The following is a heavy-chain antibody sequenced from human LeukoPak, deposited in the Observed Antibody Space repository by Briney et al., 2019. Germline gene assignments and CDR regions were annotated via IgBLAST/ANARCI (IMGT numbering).Heavy chain of an antibody. V-gene: IGHV3-23*01. CDR1: GFTLSSYW. CDR2: ISGSGGST. D-gene: IGHD6-13*01. J-gene: IGHJ4*02. CDR3: AKSARDRNSSSWFGFDY. Sequence: GGSLRLSCAASGFTLSSYWMSWVRQAPGKGLEWVSAISGSGGSTYYADSVKGRFTISRDNSKNTLYLQMNSLRAEDTAVYYCAKSARDRNSSSWFGFDYWGQGTLVTVSS.